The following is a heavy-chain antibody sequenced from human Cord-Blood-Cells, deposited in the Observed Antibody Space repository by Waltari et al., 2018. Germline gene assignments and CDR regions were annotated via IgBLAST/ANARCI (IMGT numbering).Heavy chain of an antibody. CDR1: GGTFSSYA. CDR3: ARGAPGFNWFDP. CDR2: IIPVLGIA. J-gene: IGHJ5*02. Sequence: QVQLVQSGAEVKKPGSSVKVSCKASGGTFSSYAISWVRQAPGQGLEWMGGIIPVLGIANSAQKCQGRVTITADKSTSTAYMELSSLGSEDTAVYYCARGAPGFNWFDPWGQGTLVTVSS. V-gene: IGHV1-69*10. D-gene: IGHD6-25*01.